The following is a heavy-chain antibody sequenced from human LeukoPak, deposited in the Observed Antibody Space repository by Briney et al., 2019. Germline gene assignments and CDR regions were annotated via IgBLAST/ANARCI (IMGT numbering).Heavy chain of an antibody. CDR2: INYSGRT. CDR3: ARRVFTYGEPFDS. V-gene: IGHV4-59*08. CDR1: GGSIRNYY. D-gene: IGHD5-18*01. Sequence: SETLSLTCTVSGGSIRNYYWSWIRQPPGKGLEWLGYINYSGRTNYNPSPKSRVTISVDTSMTQFSLRLSSVTAADTAIYYCARRVFTYGEPFDSWGQGTLITVSS. J-gene: IGHJ5*01.